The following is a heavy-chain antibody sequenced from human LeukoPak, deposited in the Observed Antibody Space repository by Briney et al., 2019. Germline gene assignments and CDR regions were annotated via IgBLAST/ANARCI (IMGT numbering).Heavy chain of an antibody. J-gene: IGHJ6*02. D-gene: IGHD1-26*01. CDR3: AGGVREMLGANTDSHYYAMLV. CDR2: IHHTGSA. V-gene: IGHV4-59*03. Sequence: SETLSLTCSVAGGSINFYHWSWIRQSPGGRPEWIGDIHHTGSATYNPSLKSRVTILIETSKNQFSLQLTSVTAADAAVYLCAGGVREMLGANTDSHYYAMLVWGRGTTVTVSS. CDR1: GGSINFYH.